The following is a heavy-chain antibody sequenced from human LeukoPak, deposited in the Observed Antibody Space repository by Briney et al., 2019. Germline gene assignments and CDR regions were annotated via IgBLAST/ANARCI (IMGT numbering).Heavy chain of an antibody. Sequence: GGSLRLSCAASGFTFSTYWMSWVRQAPGKGLEWVANIKQDGSDKFYVDSVKGRFTISRDNAKNSMYLQMSSLRAEDTAVYYCAVGGSCHYHWGQGTLVTVSS. CDR3: AVGGSCHYH. D-gene: IGHD2-15*01. CDR1: GFTFSTYW. CDR2: IKQDGSDK. J-gene: IGHJ5*02. V-gene: IGHV3-7*03.